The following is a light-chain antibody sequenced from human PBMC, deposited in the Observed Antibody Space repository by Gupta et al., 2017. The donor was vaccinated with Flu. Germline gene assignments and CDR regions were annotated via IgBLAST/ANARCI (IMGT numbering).Light chain of an antibody. CDR3: QHNYSTMWT. V-gene: IGKV1-39*01. CDR2: ATS. J-gene: IGKJ1*01. CDR1: QKISPY. Sequence: GDTITITCRASQKISPYLNWYQQTPGRAPRLLIYATSTLQSGVPSRFSGSGSGTDFTLTINNLQAEDLATYYCQHNYSTMWTFGQGTMVEIK.